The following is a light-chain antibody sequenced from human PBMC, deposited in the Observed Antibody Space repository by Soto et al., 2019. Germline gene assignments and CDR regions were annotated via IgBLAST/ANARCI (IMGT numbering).Light chain of an antibody. CDR2: INSDGSH. V-gene: IGLV4-69*01. J-gene: IGLJ2*01. CDR3: QTWGSGTVV. Sequence: QSVLTQSPSASASLGASVKLTCTLSSGHSTYVIAWHQQQSEKGPRFLMKINSDGSHRKGDGIPDRFSGSSSGAERYLTISSLQSEDEADYYCQTWGSGTVVFGGGTKLTVL. CDR1: SGHSTYV.